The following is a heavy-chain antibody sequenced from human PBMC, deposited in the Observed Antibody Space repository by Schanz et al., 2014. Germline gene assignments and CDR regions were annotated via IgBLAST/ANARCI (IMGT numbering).Heavy chain of an antibody. CDR1: GGTFSTYT. V-gene: IGHV1-69*08. D-gene: IGHD2-2*01. CDR2: IIPILGIA. J-gene: IGHJ5*02. Sequence: QVQLVQSGAEVKKPGSSVKVSCKASGGTFSTYTISWVRQAPGQGLEWMGRIIPILGIANYAQKVQGRVTMTTDTSTGTAYMELRSLRSDDTAVYYCARDRRRYCSTASCLHDNWFDPWGQGTLATVSS. CDR3: ARDRRRYCSTASCLHDNWFDP.